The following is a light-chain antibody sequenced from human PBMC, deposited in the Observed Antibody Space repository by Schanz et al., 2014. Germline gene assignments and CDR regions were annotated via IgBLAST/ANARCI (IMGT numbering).Light chain of an antibody. Sequence: DIHITQSPSSLSASVGDRVTITCQASQDVNNYVNWYQQKPGKAPKLLIYDASNLETGVPSRFSGSGSGTDFTFTISSLQPEDIATYYCQQYDNLPFTFGPGTKVDIK. CDR1: QDVNNY. J-gene: IGKJ3*01. CDR2: DAS. CDR3: QQYDNLPFT. V-gene: IGKV1-33*01.